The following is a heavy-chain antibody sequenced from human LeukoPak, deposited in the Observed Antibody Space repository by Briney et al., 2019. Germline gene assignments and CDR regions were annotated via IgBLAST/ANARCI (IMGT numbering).Heavy chain of an antibody. D-gene: IGHD3-10*01. CDR1: GFTFSSYA. J-gene: IGHJ4*02. V-gene: IGHV3-21*01. CDR2: ISSSSSYI. Sequence: PGGSLRLSCAASGFTFSSYAMSWVRQAPGKGLEWVSSISSSSSYIYYADSVKGRFTISRDNAKNSLYLQMNSLRAEDTAVYYCARDRSPGITMVRGVIKTTGLGYWGQGTLVTVSS. CDR3: ARDRSPGITMVRGVIKTTGLGY.